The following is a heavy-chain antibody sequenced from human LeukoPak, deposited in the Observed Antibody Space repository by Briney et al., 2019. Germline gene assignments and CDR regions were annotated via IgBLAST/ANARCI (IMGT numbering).Heavy chain of an antibody. CDR1: GFTFSRYG. D-gene: IGHD6-19*01. CDR2: IWYDGSKK. V-gene: IGHV3-33*01. Sequence: PGGSLRLSCAASGFTFSRYGMHWVRQAPGKGLEWVAVIWYDGSKKNYADSVKGRFTISRDNSKNTLSLQMTSLRAEDTAVYYCARVSEDYSSGWYEEYFQYWGQGTLVIVSS. J-gene: IGHJ1*01. CDR3: ARVSEDYSSGWYEEYFQY.